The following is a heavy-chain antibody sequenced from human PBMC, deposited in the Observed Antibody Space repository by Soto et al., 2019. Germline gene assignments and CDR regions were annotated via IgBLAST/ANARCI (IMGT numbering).Heavy chain of an antibody. Sequence: EVQLLESGGGLVQPGGSLRLSCAASGFTFSSYAMSWVRQAPGKGLEGVSAISGSCGSTYYADSVKGRFTISRDNYKNTLYLQMNSLRADDTAVYYCAKDSAGGQYYSDSSGSYHYYWGQGTLVTVSS. V-gene: IGHV3-23*01. D-gene: IGHD3-22*01. CDR2: ISGSCGST. J-gene: IGHJ4*02. CDR1: GFTFSSYA. CDR3: AKDSAGGQYYSDSSGSYHYY.